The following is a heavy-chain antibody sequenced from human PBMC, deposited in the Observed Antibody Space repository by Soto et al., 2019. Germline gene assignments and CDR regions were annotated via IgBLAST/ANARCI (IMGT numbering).Heavy chain of an antibody. D-gene: IGHD3-3*01. CDR1: GGTFSSYA. CDR2: IIPIFGTA. J-gene: IGHJ6*02. Sequence: SVKVPCKASGGTFSSYAISWVRQAPGQGLEWMGGIIPIFGTANYAKKFQGRVTITADETTSTAYMELSSLRTEDTAVYYCARGSIFGVVIHYYYYAMDVWGQGTLVTVSS. CDR3: ARGSIFGVVIHYYYYAMDV. V-gene: IGHV1-69*13.